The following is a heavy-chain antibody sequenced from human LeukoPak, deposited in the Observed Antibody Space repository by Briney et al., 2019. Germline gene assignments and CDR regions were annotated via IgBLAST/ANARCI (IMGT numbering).Heavy chain of an antibody. CDR1: GFTFSNSA. V-gene: IGHV3-23*01. D-gene: IGHD3-16*02. J-gene: IGHJ3*02. Sequence: GGSLRLSCAASGFTFSNSAMSWVRQAPGKGLEWVSAISGSGGSTYYADSVKGRFTISRDNSKNTLYLQMNSLRAEDTAVYYCARADQNYDYVWGSYRTDAFDIWGQGTMVTVSS. CDR2: ISGSGGST. CDR3: ARADQNYDYVWGSYRTDAFDI.